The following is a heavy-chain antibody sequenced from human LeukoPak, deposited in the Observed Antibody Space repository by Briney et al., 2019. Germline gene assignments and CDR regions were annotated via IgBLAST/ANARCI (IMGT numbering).Heavy chain of an antibody. Sequence: SETLSLTCTISNGSISSFNHYWGWIRQPPGKGLEWIGSLYHSGSTYYNPSLKSRVTISLGASKYQFSLKLSSATAADTAVYYCARSLYCSTTTCYKDYYYYYMDVWGKGTTVTVSS. D-gene: IGHD2-2*02. CDR1: NGSISSFNHY. J-gene: IGHJ6*03. CDR3: ARSLYCSTTTCYKDYYYYYMDV. CDR2: LYHSGST. V-gene: IGHV4-39*07.